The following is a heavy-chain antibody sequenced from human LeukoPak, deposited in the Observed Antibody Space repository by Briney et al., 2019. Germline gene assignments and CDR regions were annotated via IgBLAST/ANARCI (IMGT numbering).Heavy chain of an antibody. V-gene: IGHV3-48*04. CDR3: ARYYYASGSWFPFDY. Sequence: GGSLRLSCAASGFTFSGYTMNWVRQAPGKGLEWVSYISTSSSTIYYADSVKGRFTISRDNAKNSLYLQMNSLRAEDTAVYYCARYYYASGSWFPFDYWGQGTLVTVSS. CDR2: ISTSSSTI. CDR1: GFTFSGYT. J-gene: IGHJ4*02. D-gene: IGHD3-10*01.